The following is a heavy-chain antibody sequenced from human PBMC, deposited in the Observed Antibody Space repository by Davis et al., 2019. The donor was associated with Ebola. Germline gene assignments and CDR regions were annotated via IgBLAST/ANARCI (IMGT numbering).Heavy chain of an antibody. CDR2: IYYSGST. CDR1: GGSISSGGYY. V-gene: IGHV4-61*08. J-gene: IGHJ5*02. CDR3: ARVDYDFWSGYYTANWFDP. Sequence: GSLRLSCTVSGGSISSGGYYWSWIRQPPGKGLEWIGYIYYSGSTNYNPSLKSRVTISVDTSKNQFSLKLSSVTAADTAVYYCARVDYDFWSGYYTANWFDPWGQGTLVTVSS. D-gene: IGHD3-3*01.